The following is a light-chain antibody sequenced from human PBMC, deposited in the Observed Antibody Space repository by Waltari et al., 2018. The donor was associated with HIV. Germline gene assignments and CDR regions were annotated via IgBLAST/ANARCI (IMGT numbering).Light chain of an antibody. CDR1: NNDIGGYHY. V-gene: IGLV2-14*03. CDR2: EVS. Sequence: QSALTQPASVSGSPGQSVTISCIDTNNDIGGYHYVSWYQQHPDNAPNLLIYEVSNRPSGVSHRFAGSRSGNTASLTVSGLRAEDEADYYCSSYTSNTTVVFGGGTKLTVL. J-gene: IGLJ2*01. CDR3: SSYTSNTTVV.